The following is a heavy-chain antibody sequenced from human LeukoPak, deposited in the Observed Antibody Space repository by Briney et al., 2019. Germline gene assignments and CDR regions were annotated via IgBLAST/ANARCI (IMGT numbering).Heavy chain of an antibody. CDR2: ISGSGGST. V-gene: IGHV3-23*01. D-gene: IGHD2-15*01. J-gene: IGHJ4*02. Sequence: GRSLRLSCAASGFTFSSYAMSWVPQAPGKGLEWVSAISGSGGSTYYADSVKGRFTISRDNSKNTLYLQMNSLRSEDTAVYYCAKELYCSGGSCNYWGQGTLVTVSS. CDR3: AKELYCSGGSCNY. CDR1: GFTFSSYA.